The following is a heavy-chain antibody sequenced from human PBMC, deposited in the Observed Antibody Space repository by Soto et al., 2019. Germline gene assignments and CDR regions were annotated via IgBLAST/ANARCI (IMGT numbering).Heavy chain of an antibody. J-gene: IGHJ4*02. CDR1: GFTFDDYA. Sequence: EVQLVESGGGLVQPGRSLRLSCAASGFTFDDYAMHWVRQAPGKGLEWVSGISWNSGSIGYADSGKGRFTISRDNAKNSLYLQMNSLRAEDTALYYCAKDYGSGSVGNFDYWGQGTLVTVSS. D-gene: IGHD3-10*01. V-gene: IGHV3-9*01. CDR3: AKDYGSGSVGNFDY. CDR2: ISWNSGSI.